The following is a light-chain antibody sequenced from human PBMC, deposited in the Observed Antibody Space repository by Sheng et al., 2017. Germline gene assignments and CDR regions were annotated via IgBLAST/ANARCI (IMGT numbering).Light chain of an antibody. CDR3: QQYGSSPGYT. CDR1: QSVSSN. Sequence: IVMTQSPPTLSVSPGDGVTLSCRASQSVSSNLAWYQQKPGQAPRLLIYGASSRATGIPDRFSGSGSGTDFTLTISRLEPEDFAVYYCQQYGSSPGYTFGQGTKLEIK. J-gene: IGKJ2*01. V-gene: IGKV3-20*01. CDR2: GAS.